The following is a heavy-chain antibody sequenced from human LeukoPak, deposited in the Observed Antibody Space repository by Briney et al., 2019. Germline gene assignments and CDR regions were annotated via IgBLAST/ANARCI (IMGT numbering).Heavy chain of an antibody. J-gene: IGHJ5*02. Sequence: SGTLSLTCAVSGGSISSSNWWSWVRQPPGKGLEWIGSIYHSGSTYYNPSLKSRVTISVDTSKNQFPLKLSSVTAADTAVYYCARDLTGTYDFWSGYYFGWFDPWGQGTLVTVSS. CDR3: ARDLTGTYDFWSGYYFGWFDP. CDR1: GGSISSSNW. V-gene: IGHV4-4*02. D-gene: IGHD3-3*01. CDR2: IYHSGST.